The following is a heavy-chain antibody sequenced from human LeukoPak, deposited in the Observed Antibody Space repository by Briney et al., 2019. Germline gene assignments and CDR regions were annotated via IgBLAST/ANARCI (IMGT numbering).Heavy chain of an antibody. Sequence: ASVKVSCKASGGTFSSYAISWVRQAPGQGLEWMGWISAYNGNTNYAQKLQGRVTMTTDTSTSTAYMELRSLRSDDTAVYYCARLVRDYGDYDGWYFDLWGRGTLVTVSS. CDR3: ARLVRDYGDYDGWYFDL. CDR2: ISAYNGNT. CDR1: GGTFSSYA. J-gene: IGHJ2*01. V-gene: IGHV1-18*01. D-gene: IGHD4-17*01.